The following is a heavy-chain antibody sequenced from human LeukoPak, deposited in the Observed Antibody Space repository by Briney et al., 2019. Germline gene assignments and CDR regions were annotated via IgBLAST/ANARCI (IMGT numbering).Heavy chain of an antibody. Sequence: GGSLRLSCAVSGFTLSDYYVSWIRQAPGKGLEWVSYISSSGSTIYYADSVKGRFTISRDNAKNSLYLQMNSLRAEDTAVYYCARPGSGASYPRHFDYWGQGTLVTVSS. CDR2: ISSSGSTI. D-gene: IGHD2-15*01. V-gene: IGHV3-11*01. J-gene: IGHJ4*02. CDR3: ARPGSGASYPRHFDY. CDR1: GFTLSDYY.